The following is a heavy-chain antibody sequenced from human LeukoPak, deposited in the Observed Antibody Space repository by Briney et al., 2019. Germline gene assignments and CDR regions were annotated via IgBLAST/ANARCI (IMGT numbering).Heavy chain of an antibody. CDR1: GFTFSSYA. CDR2: ISGSGGST. V-gene: IGHV3-23*01. D-gene: IGHD6-13*01. Sequence: GGSLRLSCAASGFTFSSYAMSWARQAPGKGLVWVSAISGSGGSTYCADSVKGRFTISRDNSKNTLYLQMNSLRAEDTAVYYCAKDDSSWMRVALDYWGQGTLVTVSS. CDR3: AKDDSSWMRVALDY. J-gene: IGHJ4*02.